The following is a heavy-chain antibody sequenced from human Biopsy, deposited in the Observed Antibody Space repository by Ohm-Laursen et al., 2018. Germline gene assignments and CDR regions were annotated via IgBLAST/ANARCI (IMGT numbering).Heavy chain of an antibody. Sequence: SLRLSCAASGFTFDDYAMHWIRQAPGRGLEWVSSITWNSGIMDYADSVRGRFTISRDNAKNSLYLQMNSLRAEDTALYYCAKDRLYLGAGSFNSDSWGQGTLVTVSS. CDR3: AKDRLYLGAGSFNSDS. V-gene: IGHV3-9*01. CDR1: GFTFDDYA. D-gene: IGHD3-16*01. J-gene: IGHJ4*02. CDR2: ITWNSGIM.